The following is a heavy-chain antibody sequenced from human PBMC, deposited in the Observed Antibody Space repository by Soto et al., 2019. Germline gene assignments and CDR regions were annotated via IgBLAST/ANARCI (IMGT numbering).Heavy chain of an antibody. CDR2: VSRSGDST. V-gene: IGHV3-23*01. J-gene: IGHJ4*02. CDR3: AKSGGQLRHFDWLLYTSYFDY. Sequence: EVQLLESGGGLVQPGGSLRLSCAASGFTFTNYAMSWVRQAPGKGLEWVSAVSRSGDSTYYADSVKGRFTISRDNSKNTLYLQMNGLRAEDTAVYYCAKSGGQLRHFDWLLYTSYFDYWGQGTLVTVSS. CDR1: GFTFTNYA. D-gene: IGHD3-9*01.